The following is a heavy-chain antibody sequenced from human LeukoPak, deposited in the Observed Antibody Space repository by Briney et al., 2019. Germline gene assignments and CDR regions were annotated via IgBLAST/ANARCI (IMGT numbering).Heavy chain of an antibody. CDR1: GGSISSYY. CDR3: ARGPGSRTYFDP. D-gene: IGHD3-10*01. J-gene: IGHJ4*02. V-gene: IGHV4-59*01. CDR2: IYYSGST. Sequence: SETLSLTCTVSGGSISSYYWSWIRQPPGKGLEWIGYIYYSGSTNYNPSLMSRVTISVDTSKNQFSLKLSAGPAEGRAVYCCARGPGSRTYFDPGGEGTLVTVS.